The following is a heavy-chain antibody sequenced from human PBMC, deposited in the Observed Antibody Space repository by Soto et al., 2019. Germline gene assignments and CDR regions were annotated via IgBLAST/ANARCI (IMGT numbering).Heavy chain of an antibody. CDR1: GASITTYY. D-gene: IGHD3-22*01. CDR3: ARDWDSSRLFDP. J-gene: IGHJ5*02. CDR2: ISYSGST. V-gene: IGHV4-59*01. Sequence: KASETLSLTCSVSGASITTYYWSWIRQPPGKGLEWIGSISYSGSTKYNPSLESRVMISLDTSKNQFSLRLTSVTAADTALYYCARDWDSSRLFDPWGQGALVTVSS.